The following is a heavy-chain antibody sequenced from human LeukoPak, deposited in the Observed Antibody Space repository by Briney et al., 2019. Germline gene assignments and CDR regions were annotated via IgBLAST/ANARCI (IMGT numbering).Heavy chain of an antibody. D-gene: IGHD3-3*01. CDR3: ARGVLAYDFWSGSRPNLDY. V-gene: IGHV1-8*01. CDR2: MNPNSGNT. CDR1: GYTFTSYD. J-gene: IGHJ4*02. Sequence: GASVKVSCKASGYTFTSYDINWVRQATGQGLEWMGWMNPNSGNTGYAQKFQGRVTMTRNTSISTAYMELSSLRSEDTAVYYCARGVLAYDFWSGSRPNLDYWGQGTLVTVSS.